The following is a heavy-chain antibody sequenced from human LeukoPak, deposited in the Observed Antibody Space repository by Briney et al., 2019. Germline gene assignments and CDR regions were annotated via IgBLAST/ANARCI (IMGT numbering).Heavy chain of an antibody. V-gene: IGHV3-7*03. CDR1: GVTFSRYW. D-gene: IGHD3-10*01. Sequence: PGGYPRLSCAASGVTFSRYWMSWVRQAPGQGPEWVANIKEDGSEKYYVDSVKGRFTISRDNAKNSLYLQMNSLRAEDTAVYYCASRPPTSRTYYGVFDYWGQGALVTVSS. CDR2: IKEDGSEK. CDR3: ASRPPTSRTYYGVFDY. J-gene: IGHJ4*02.